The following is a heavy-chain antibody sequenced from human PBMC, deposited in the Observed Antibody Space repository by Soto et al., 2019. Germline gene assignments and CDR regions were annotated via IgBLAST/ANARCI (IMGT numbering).Heavy chain of an antibody. J-gene: IGHJ1*01. V-gene: IGHV3-30*18. Sequence: QVQLVESGGGVVQPGRSLRLSCAASGFTFSNYGLHWVRQAPGKGLEWVAILSYDGSNKYYADSVKGRFTISRDNSKNTLYLQMNSLRAEDTAVYYCAKEGEGGSYYPYFQHWGQGTLVTVSS. CDR2: LSYDGSNK. CDR3: AKEGEGGSYYPYFQH. CDR1: GFTFSNYG. D-gene: IGHD1-26*01.